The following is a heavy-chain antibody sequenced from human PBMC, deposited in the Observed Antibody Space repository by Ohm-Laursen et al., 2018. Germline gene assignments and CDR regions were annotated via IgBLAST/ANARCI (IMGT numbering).Heavy chain of an antibody. Sequence: SLRLSCSASGFTFSSYSMNWVRQAPGKGPEWVANIKQDGSEKNYVDSVKGRFTISRDNAKNSLYLQMNSLRPEDTAVYHCARLLSGSSPEDYWGQGTLVTVSS. J-gene: IGHJ4*02. CDR2: IKQDGSEK. CDR3: ARLLSGSSPEDY. D-gene: IGHD1-26*01. V-gene: IGHV3-7*03. CDR1: GFTFSSYS.